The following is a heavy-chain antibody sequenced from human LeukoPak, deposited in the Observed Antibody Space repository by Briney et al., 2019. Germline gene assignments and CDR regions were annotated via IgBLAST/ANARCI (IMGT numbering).Heavy chain of an antibody. CDR3: ARARYSSSWYVFY. D-gene: IGHD6-13*01. CDR2: IWYDGSNK. Sequence: GGSLRLSCAASGFTFSSYGMHWVRQAPGKGLEWVAVIWYDGSNKYYADSVKGRFTISRDNSKNTLYLQMNSLRAEDTAVYYCARARYSSSWYVFYWDQGTLVTVSS. V-gene: IGHV3-33*01. J-gene: IGHJ4*02. CDR1: GFTFSSYG.